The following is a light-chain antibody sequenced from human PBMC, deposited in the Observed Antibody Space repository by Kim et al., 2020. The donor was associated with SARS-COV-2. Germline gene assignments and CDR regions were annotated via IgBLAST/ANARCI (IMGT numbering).Light chain of an antibody. CDR1: QSVTTK. Sequence: EIVMTQSPATLSVSPGERATLSCRASQSVTTKLAWYQQKPGQAPRLLIYAASTRATGIPVRFSGSGSGTEFTLAISSLQSEDSAVYYCQQYNNWPPWTFGQGTKVDIK. V-gene: IGKV3-15*01. CDR2: AAS. J-gene: IGKJ1*01. CDR3: QQYNNWPPWT.